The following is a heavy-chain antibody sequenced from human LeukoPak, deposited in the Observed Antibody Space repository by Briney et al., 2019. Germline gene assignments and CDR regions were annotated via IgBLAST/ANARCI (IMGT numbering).Heavy chain of an antibody. V-gene: IGHV3-33*01. CDR1: GFTFSSYG. CDR2: IWYDGSNK. D-gene: IGHD3-16*02. Sequence: GRSLRLSCAASGFTFSSYGMHWVRQAPGKGLEWVAVIWYDGSNKYYADSLKGRFTISRDNSKKTLYLQMNSLRAEDTAVYYCATDRGLSPFDYWGLGTLVTVSS. J-gene: IGHJ4*02. CDR3: ATDRGLSPFDY.